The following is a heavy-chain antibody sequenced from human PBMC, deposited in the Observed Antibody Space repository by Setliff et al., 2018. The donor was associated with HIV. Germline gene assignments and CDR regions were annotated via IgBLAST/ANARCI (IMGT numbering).Heavy chain of an antibody. CDR2: VHPSGSI. CDR3: AREDIAVASAFDI. J-gene: IGHJ3*02. CDR1: GVSFSGDY. D-gene: IGHD6-19*01. V-gene: IGHV4-34*01. Sequence: PSETLSLTCAVSGVSFSGDYWSWVRQPPGKGLEWIAEVHPSGSINYNSSLKSRVAISVDTSNSQFSLTMTSVTAADTAVYYCAREDIAVASAFDIWGQGTMVTVSS.